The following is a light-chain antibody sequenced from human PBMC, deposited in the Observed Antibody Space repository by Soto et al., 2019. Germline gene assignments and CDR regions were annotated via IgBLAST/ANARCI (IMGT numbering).Light chain of an antibody. J-gene: IGKJ4*01. CDR2: AAS. CDR1: QSIRSY. CDR3: QQSYSTPPT. Sequence: DIQMTQSPSSLSASVGDRVTITCRASQSIRSYLNWYQQKPEKAPKLLIYAASSLQSGVPSRFSGSGSGTDFTLTISSLQPEDFATYYCQQSYSTPPTFGGGTNVEIK. V-gene: IGKV1-39*01.